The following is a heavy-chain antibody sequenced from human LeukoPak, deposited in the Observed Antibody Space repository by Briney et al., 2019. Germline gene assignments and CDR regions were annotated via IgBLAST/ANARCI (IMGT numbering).Heavy chain of an antibody. D-gene: IGHD4-17*01. CDR2: ISGSGGST. J-gene: IGHJ6*02. Sequence: GGSLRLSCAASGFTFSSYAMSWVRQAPGKGLEWVSAISGSGGSTYYADSVKGRFTISRDNSKNTLYLQMNSLRAEDTAVYYCAKGPTVTTPLKEYYYYGMDVWGQGTTVTVSS. V-gene: IGHV3-23*01. CDR3: AKGPTVTTPLKEYYYYGMDV. CDR1: GFTFSSYA.